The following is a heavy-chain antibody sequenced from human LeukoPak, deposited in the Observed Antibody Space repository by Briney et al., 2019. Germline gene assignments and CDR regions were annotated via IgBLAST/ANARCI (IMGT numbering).Heavy chain of an antibody. CDR1: GGSITNYY. V-gene: IGHV4-59*08. CDR2: IYYSGST. D-gene: IGHD1-26*01. CDR3: ARQRYSGSYYFDY. Sequence: PSETLSLTCTVSGGSITNYYWSWIRQPLGKGLERIGYIYYSGSTNYNPSLKSRVTISVNMSKNQFSLSLSSVTAADTAVYYCARQRYSGSYYFDYWGQGTLVTVSS. J-gene: IGHJ4*02.